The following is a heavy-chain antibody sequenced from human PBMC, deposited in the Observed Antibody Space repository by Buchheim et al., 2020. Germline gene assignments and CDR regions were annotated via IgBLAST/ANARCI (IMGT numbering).Heavy chain of an antibody. J-gene: IGHJ4*02. V-gene: IGHV3-48*04. CDR1: GFTFSSYT. D-gene: IGHD3-10*01. Sequence: EVQLVESGGALVQPEGSLRLSCAASGFTFSSYTMNWVRQAPGKGLDWVSYITNSGDTVYYADSVKGRFTISRDNTKNSLYLQMSSLRAEDTAVYYCARGRFGARDFDYWGQGTL. CDR3: ARGRFGARDFDY. CDR2: ITNSGDTV.